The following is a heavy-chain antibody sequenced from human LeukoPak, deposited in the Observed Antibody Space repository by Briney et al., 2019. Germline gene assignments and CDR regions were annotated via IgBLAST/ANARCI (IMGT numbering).Heavy chain of an antibody. J-gene: IGHJ4*02. CDR2: ISSSSTYI. CDR1: GFTLSSYS. D-gene: IGHD3-10*01. V-gene: IGHV3-21*04. CDR3: ARVILKYYGSGPFDY. Sequence: GGSLRLSCAASGFTLSSYSMNWVRQAPGKGLEWVSSISSSSTYIYYADSVKGRFTISRDNAKNSLYLQMNSLRDEDTAVYYCARVILKYYGSGPFDYWGQGTLVTVSS.